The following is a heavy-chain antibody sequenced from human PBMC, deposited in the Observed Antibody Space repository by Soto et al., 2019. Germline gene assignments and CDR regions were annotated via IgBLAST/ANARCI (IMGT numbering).Heavy chain of an antibody. J-gene: IGHJ5*02. CDR1: GYSFTSYW. V-gene: IGHV5-10-1*01. CDR3: ARRHGYCIGGSCYSSWFDP. Sequence: GESLKISCQGSGYSFTSYWIHWVRQMPGKGLEWMGRIDPSDSYTNYSPSFQGHVTISADKSISTAYLQWSSLKASDTAMYYCARRHGYCIGGSCYSSWFDPWGQGTLVTVSS. D-gene: IGHD2-15*01. CDR2: IDPSDSYT.